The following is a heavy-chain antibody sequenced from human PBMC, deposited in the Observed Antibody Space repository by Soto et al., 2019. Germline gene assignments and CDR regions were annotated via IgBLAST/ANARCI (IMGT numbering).Heavy chain of an antibody. CDR1: GGTFSSYA. V-gene: IGHV1-69*06. D-gene: IGHD6-19*01. J-gene: IGHJ4*02. CDR2: IIPILRTA. Sequence: QVQLVQSGAEVKKPGSSVKVSCKASGGTFSSYAISWVRQAPGQGLEWMGGIIPILRTATYAQKFQGRVTITADRSTSTAYMELSSLRSADTAVYYCARATTIAVAGHSDYWGQGTQVTVSS. CDR3: ARATTIAVAGHSDY.